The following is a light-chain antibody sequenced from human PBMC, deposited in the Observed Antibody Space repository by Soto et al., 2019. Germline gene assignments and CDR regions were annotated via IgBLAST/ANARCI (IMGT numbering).Light chain of an antibody. CDR2: LGS. CDR3: MQALQTPPWT. Sequence: DIVMTQSPLSLPVTPGEPASISCRSSQSLLHSNGYNYLDWYLQKPWQSPQLLIYLGSNRASGVPDRFSGSGSGTDVTLKISRVEAEDVGVYYCMQALQTPPWTFGQGTKVEIK. V-gene: IGKV2-28*01. CDR1: QSLLHSNGYNY. J-gene: IGKJ1*01.